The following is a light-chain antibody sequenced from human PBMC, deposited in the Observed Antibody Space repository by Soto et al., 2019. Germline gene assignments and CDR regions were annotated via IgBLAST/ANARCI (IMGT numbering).Light chain of an antibody. CDR2: DAS. J-gene: IGKJ1*01. V-gene: IGKV3-15*01. Sequence: EIVMTQSPATLSVSPGERATLSCRASQSVTNSLAWYQKKPGQAPRLLIYDASTRGTGVPARFSGSGSGTEFSLTISSLQSEDSAVYYCQQYHKWPPSTFGQGTRWIS. CDR1: QSVTNS. CDR3: QQYHKWPPST.